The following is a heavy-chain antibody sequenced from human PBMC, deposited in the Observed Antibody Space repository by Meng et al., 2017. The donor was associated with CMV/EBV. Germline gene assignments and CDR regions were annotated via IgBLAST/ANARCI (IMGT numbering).Heavy chain of an antibody. CDR2: IYPGDSDT. D-gene: IGHD6-13*01. J-gene: IGHJ3*02. V-gene: IGHV5-51*01. CDR1: GYSFTSYW. Sequence: GESLKISCKGSGYSFTSYWIGWVRQMPGKGLEWMGIIYPGDSDTRYSPSFQGQVTISADKSISTAYLQWSSLNASDTAMYYCARHNGGQLVPGPDAFDIWGQGTMVTVSS. CDR3: ARHNGGQLVPGPDAFDI.